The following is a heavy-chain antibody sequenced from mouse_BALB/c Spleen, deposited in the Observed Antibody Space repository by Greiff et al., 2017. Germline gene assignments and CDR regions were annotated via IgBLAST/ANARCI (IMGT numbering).Heavy chain of an antibody. CDR2: ISSGGSYT. CDR1: GFTFSSYA. CDR3: ARRSTTVVTEGSMDY. J-gene: IGHJ4*01. Sequence: EVMLVESGGGLVKPGGSLKLSCAASGFTFSSYAMSWVRQTPEKMLEWVATISSGGSYTYYPDSVKGRFTISRDNAKNTLYLQMSSLRSEDTAMYYCARRSTTVVTEGSMDYWGQGTSVTVSS. V-gene: IGHV5-9-1*01. D-gene: IGHD1-1*01.